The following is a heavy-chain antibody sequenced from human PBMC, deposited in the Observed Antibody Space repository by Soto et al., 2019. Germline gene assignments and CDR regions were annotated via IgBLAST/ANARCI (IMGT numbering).Heavy chain of an antibody. CDR1: GGSISSSSYY. J-gene: IGHJ5*02. D-gene: IGHD1-26*01. V-gene: IGHV4-39*01. CDR3: ARGSPDQLSGSYSP. Sequence: QLQLQESGPGLVKPSETLSLTCPVSGGSISSSSYYWGWIRQPPGKGLEWIGSIYYSGSTYYNPSLKSRVTICVDTSKSQCSLKLSSVTAADTAVYYCARGSPDQLSGSYSPWGQGTLVTVSS. CDR2: IYYSGST.